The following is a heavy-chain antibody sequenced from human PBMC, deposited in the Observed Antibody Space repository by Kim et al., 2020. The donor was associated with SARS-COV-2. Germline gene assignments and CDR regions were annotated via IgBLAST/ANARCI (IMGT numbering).Heavy chain of an antibody. CDR3: ARGRSSFDY. D-gene: IGHD1-26*01. Sequence: YYVDSVKGRITISRDKAKNSLFLQMNNLKVDDTAVYYCARGRSSFDYWGRGTLLTVSA. V-gene: IGHV3-7*01. J-gene: IGHJ4*02.